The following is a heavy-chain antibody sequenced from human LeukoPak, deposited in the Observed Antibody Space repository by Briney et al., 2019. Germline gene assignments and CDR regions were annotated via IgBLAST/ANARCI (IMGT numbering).Heavy chain of an antibody. J-gene: IGHJ6*03. CDR2: IYHSGST. Sequence: SETLSLTCTVSGYSISSGYYWGWIRQPPGKGLEWIGSIYHSGSTYYNPSLKSRVTISVDTSKNQFSLKLSSVTAANTAAYYCARGREWDPIDYYYYYMDVWGKGTTVTVSS. CDR3: ARGREWDPIDYYYYYMDV. CDR1: GYSISSGYY. D-gene: IGHD1-26*01. V-gene: IGHV4-38-2*02.